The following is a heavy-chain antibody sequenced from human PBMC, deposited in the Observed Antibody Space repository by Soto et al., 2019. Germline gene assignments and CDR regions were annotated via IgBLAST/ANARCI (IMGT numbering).Heavy chain of an antibody. J-gene: IGHJ5*02. V-gene: IGHV4-30-2*01. CDR1: GGSISSGGYS. CDR2: IYHSGST. Sequence: QLQLQESGSGLVKPSQTLSLTCAVSGGSISSGGYSWSWIRQPPGKGLEWIGYIYHSGSTYYNPSPXSXXTIAVDRSKNQFSLKLSSVNAADTAVYYCARVPLPWGQGTLVTVSS. CDR3: ARVPLP.